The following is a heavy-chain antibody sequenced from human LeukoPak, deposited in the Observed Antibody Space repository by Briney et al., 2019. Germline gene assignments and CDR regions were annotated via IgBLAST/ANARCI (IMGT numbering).Heavy chain of an antibody. V-gene: IGHV4-59*01. J-gene: IGHJ4*02. CDR2: INYSGST. Sequence: SETLSLTCTVSGGSINNYYWNWIRQPPGKGLKWIGYINYSGSTNYNPSLKSRVTISVDSSKNQFSLKLSSVTAADTAMYYCARHLLDAYTYWGQGTLVTVSS. CDR1: GGSINNYY. D-gene: IGHD5-24*01. CDR3: ARHLLDAYTY.